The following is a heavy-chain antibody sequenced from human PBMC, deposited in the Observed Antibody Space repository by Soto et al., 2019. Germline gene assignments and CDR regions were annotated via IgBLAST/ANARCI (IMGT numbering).Heavy chain of an antibody. Sequence: QVQLVQSGAEVKKPGASVRVSCQASGYTFTNYDINWVRQAAGQGLEWMGWLNLNSGIAGYAHKFQGRVTMTRNTSISTAYMDLTSLRSDDTAVYYCARDGVVLPAAPMGMEVWGQGTPVTVSS. CDR3: ARDGVVLPAAPMGMEV. CDR1: GYTFTNYD. CDR2: LNLNSGIA. J-gene: IGHJ6*02. D-gene: IGHD2-2*01. V-gene: IGHV1-8*01.